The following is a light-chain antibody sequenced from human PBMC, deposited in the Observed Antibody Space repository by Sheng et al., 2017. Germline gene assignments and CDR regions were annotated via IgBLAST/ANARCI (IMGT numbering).Light chain of an antibody. Sequence: EIVLTQSPATLSLSAGERATLSCRASQSVSSYLTWYQQKPGQAPRFSGSGSGTDFTLTISSLEPEDFAIYYCQERSSWPLLTFGGGTKVEIK. J-gene: IGKJ4*01. V-gene: IGKV3-11*01. CDR3: QERSSWPLLT. CDR1: QSVSSY.